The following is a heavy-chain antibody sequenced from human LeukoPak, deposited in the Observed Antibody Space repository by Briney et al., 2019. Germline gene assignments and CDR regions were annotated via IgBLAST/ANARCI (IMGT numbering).Heavy chain of an antibody. Sequence: PGGSLRLSCAASGFTFSSYSMNWVRQAPGKGLEWVSSISSSSSFIYYADSLKGRFTISRDNAKNSLYLQMNSLRAEDTAVYYCARVMGGSGSYLYYFDYWGQGTLVTVSS. D-gene: IGHD1-26*01. CDR2: ISSSSSFI. J-gene: IGHJ4*02. CDR3: ARVMGGSGSYLYYFDY. CDR1: GFTFSSYS. V-gene: IGHV3-21*01.